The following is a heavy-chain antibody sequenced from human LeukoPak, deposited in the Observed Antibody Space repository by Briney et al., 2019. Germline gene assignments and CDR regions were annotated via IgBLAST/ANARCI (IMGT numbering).Heavy chain of an antibody. D-gene: IGHD2-2*01. CDR1: EFRFGRDW. CDR2: IKQDGSEE. CDR3: ATLDSTKSVF. V-gene: IGHV3-7*01. J-gene: IGHJ1*01. Sequence: PGGSLRLSCVASEFRFGRDWTSWVRQAPGKGLEWVACIKQDGSEEYYVGSVRGRFTGSVDNGKNSLYLQINSLRAEDTARYYCATLDSTKSVFWGRGTAVTVSS.